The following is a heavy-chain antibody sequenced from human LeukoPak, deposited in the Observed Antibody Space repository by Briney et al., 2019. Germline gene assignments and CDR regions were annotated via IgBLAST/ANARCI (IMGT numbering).Heavy chain of an antibody. CDR3: ASKSLVGATESDAFDI. V-gene: IGHV1-69*05. CDR2: IIPIFGTA. CDR1: GGTFSSYA. Sequence: SVKVSCKASGGTFSSYAISWVRQAPGQGLEWMGGIIPIFGTANYAQKFQGRVTITTDESTSTAYMELSSLRAEDTAVYYCASKSLVGATESDAFDIWGQGTMVTVSS. D-gene: IGHD1-26*01. J-gene: IGHJ3*02.